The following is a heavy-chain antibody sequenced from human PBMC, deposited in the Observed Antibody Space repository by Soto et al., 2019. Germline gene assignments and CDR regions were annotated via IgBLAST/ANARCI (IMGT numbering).Heavy chain of an antibody. CDR3: ARRSHTNWPAY. CDR2: INAGNGDT. V-gene: IGHV1-3*01. Sequence: ASLKVSCKSSGCTFTSYAMHCGRHAPGQRLEWMGWINAGNGDTKYSQKFQGRVTITRDTSASTAYMELSSLRSEDTAVYYCARRSHTNWPAYWGHGTQVTVSS. CDR1: GCTFTSYA. J-gene: IGHJ4*01. D-gene: IGHD2-8*01.